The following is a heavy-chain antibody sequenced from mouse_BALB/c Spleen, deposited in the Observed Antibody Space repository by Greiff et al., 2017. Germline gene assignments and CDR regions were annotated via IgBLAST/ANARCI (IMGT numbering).Heavy chain of an antibody. Sequence: VKLVESGPGLVAPSQSLSITCTVSGFSLTSYGVHWVRQPPGKGLEWLGVIWAGGSTNYNSALMSRLSISKDNSKSQVFLKMNSLQTDDTAMYYCASYRYDGAMDYWGQGTSVTVSS. CDR1: GFSLTSYG. CDR3: ASYRYDGAMDY. J-gene: IGHJ4*01. CDR2: IWAGGST. V-gene: IGHV2-9*02. D-gene: IGHD2-14*01.